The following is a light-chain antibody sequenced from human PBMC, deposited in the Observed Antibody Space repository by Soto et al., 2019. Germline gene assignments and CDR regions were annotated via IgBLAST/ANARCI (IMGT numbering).Light chain of an antibody. J-gene: IGLJ1*01. CDR1: SSDVGGYNY. CDR2: EVS. CDR3: SSYTSSSSNFV. V-gene: IGLV2-14*01. Sequence: QSVLTQPASVSGSPGQSITISCTGSSSDVGGYNYVSWYQRYPGKAPQLMIFEVSNRPSGVSNRFSGSKSGNTASLTISGLQAEDEADYYCSSYTSSSSNFVFGSGTKVTVL.